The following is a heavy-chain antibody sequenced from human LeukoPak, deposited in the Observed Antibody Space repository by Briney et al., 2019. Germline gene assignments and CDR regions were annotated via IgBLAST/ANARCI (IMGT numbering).Heavy chain of an antibody. CDR2: ISGSGGST. D-gene: IGHD3-22*01. J-gene: IGHJ4*02. CDR1: GFTFSSYA. Sequence: PGGSLRLSCAASGFTFSSYAMSWVRQAPGKGLEWVSAISGSGGSTYYADSVKGRFTISRDNSKNTLYPQMNSLRAEDTAVYYCAKVYDYYGSSGYYPLFDYWGQGTLVTVSS. V-gene: IGHV3-23*01. CDR3: AKVYDYYGSSGYYPLFDY.